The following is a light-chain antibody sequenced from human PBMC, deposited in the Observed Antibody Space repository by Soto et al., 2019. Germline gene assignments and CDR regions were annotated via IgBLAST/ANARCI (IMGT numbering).Light chain of an antibody. CDR2: GNS. Sequence: QSVLTQPPSVSGAPGQRVTISCTGSSSNIGAGYDVHWYQQLPGTAPKLLIYGNSNRPSGVPDRFAGSKSGTSASLAITGLQAEDEADYYCQSYESSLSYVVGTGPKLTVL. J-gene: IGLJ1*01. V-gene: IGLV1-40*01. CDR3: QSYESSLSYV. CDR1: SSNIGAGYD.